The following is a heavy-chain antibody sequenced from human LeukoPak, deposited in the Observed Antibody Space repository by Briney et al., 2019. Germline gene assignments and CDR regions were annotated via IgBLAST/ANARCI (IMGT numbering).Heavy chain of an antibody. CDR1: GGSISTYS. CDR3: AQGTYSNWFDP. V-gene: IGHV4-59*01. Sequence: PSETLSLTCTVSGGSISTYSWSWIRQPPGKGLEWIGYINHSGSTNYNPSLKSRVTISVDTSKNQFSLKLSSVTAADTAVYYCAQGTYSNWFDPWGQGTLVTVSS. CDR2: INHSGST. D-gene: IGHD1-1*01. J-gene: IGHJ5*02.